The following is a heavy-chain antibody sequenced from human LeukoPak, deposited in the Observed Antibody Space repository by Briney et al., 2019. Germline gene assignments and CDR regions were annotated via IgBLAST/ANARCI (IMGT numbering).Heavy chain of an antibody. Sequence: ASVKVSCKASGYTFTSYYMHWVRQAPGQGLEWMGIFTLSSGSATYAQKFQGRVTMTRDMSTSTLYMELSSLKSEDTAVYYCARGIAYSSGWYNFPSYFDYWGQGTLVTVSS. J-gene: IGHJ4*02. CDR1: GYTFTSYY. V-gene: IGHV1-46*01. CDR2: FTLSSGSA. D-gene: IGHD6-19*01. CDR3: ARGIAYSSGWYNFPSYFDY.